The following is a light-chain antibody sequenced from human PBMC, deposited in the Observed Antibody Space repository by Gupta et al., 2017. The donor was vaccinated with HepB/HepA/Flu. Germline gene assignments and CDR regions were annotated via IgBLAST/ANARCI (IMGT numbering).Light chain of an antibody. J-gene: IGKJ4*01. CDR2: GSS. V-gene: IGKV3-11*01. CDR1: QSVSIN. Sequence: EIVFTHSPATLSSSPGDRATLSCWASQSVSINLAWYQQKPCQAPRLLMYGSSNRAAGIPARFSGSGSGTELTLTISRLEPEDFAVYYCLQDNNWPNTFGGGTRLEI. CDR3: LQDNNWPNT.